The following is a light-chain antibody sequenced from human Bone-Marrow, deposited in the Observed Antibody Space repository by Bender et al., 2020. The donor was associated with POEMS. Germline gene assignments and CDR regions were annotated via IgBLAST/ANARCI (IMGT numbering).Light chain of an antibody. CDR1: SSDVGNYNL. CDR2: EGI. V-gene: IGLV2-23*01. J-gene: IGLJ2*01. CDR3: CSYAATNTVI. Sequence: QSALTQPPSVSGSPGQSITISCTGTSSDVGNYNLVSWYQQHSGTAPKLMIYEGIKRPSGVSNRFSGSKSGNTASLTISGLQTEDEAAYYCCSYAATNTVIFGGGTRLTVL.